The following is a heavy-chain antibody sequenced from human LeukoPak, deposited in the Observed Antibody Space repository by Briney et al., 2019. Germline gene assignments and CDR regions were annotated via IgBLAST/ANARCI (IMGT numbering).Heavy chain of an antibody. D-gene: IGHD4-23*01. CDR1: GYTLTESS. Sequence: ASVKVSFKVSGYTLTESSMHWVRQAPGKGLEWRGGFDPEDGETIYAQKFQGRVTMTEDTSTDTAYMELSSLRSEDTAVYYSATAPYGGKVHYMDVWGKGTTVTVSS. CDR3: ATAPYGGKVHYMDV. J-gene: IGHJ6*03. V-gene: IGHV1-24*01. CDR2: FDPEDGET.